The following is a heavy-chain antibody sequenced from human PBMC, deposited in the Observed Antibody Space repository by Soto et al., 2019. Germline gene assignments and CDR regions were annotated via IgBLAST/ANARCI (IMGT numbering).Heavy chain of an antibody. CDR1: GYTFTSYG. V-gene: IGHV1-18*04. CDR3: AREFLEWPYDY. J-gene: IGHJ4*02. Sequence: ASVKVSCKXSGYTFTSYGISWVRQAPGQGLEWMGWISAYNGNTNYAQKLQGRVTMTTDTSTSTAYMELRSLRSDDPAVYYCAREFLEWPYDYWGQGTLVTVSS. CDR2: ISAYNGNT. D-gene: IGHD3-3*01.